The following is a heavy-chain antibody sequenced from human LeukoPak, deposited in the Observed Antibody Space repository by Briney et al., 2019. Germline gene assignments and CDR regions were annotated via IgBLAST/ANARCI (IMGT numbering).Heavy chain of an antibody. Sequence: PSETLSLTCAVYGGSFSGYYWSWIRQPPGKGLEWIGEINHSGSTNYNPSLKSRVTISVDTSKNQFSLKLSSVSAADTAVYYCARGRSRGSGTWFHYWGQGTLVTVSS. V-gene: IGHV4-34*01. D-gene: IGHD3-10*01. CDR1: GGSFSGYY. J-gene: IGHJ4*02. CDR3: ARGRSRGSGTWFHY. CDR2: INHSGST.